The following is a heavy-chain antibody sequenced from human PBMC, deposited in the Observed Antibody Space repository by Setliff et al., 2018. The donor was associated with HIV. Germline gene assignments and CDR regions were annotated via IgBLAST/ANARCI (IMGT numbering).Heavy chain of an antibody. Sequence: GASVKVSCKASGSTFTEFYVHWVRQAPGEGLEWIGWIYPNTGGTNYAQKFQGRVTMTRDTSIRTAYMELRMLTSDDTAIYYCTRSTTADWGQGTMVTVSS. D-gene: IGHD4-17*01. CDR3: TRSTTAD. J-gene: IGHJ4*02. CDR2: IYPNTGGT. V-gene: IGHV1-2*02. CDR1: GSTFTEFY.